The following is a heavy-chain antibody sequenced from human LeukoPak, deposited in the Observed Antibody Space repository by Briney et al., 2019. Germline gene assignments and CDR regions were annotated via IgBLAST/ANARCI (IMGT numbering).Heavy chain of an antibody. CDR2: INPNSGGT. V-gene: IGHV1-2*06. CDR1: GYTFTGYY. J-gene: IGHJ4*02. D-gene: IGHD6-19*01. Sequence: ASVKVSCKASGYTFTGYYMYWMRQAPGQGLEWMGRINPNSGGTNYAQKFQGRVTMTRDTSISTAYMELSRLRSDDTAVYYCARASSAVAGWGFAGYWGQGTLVTVSS. CDR3: ARASSAVAGWGFAGY.